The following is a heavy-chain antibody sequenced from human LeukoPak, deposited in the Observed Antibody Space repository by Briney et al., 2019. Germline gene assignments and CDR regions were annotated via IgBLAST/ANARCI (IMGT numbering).Heavy chain of an antibody. D-gene: IGHD5-24*01. CDR1: GFTFSSYA. V-gene: IGHV3-30-3*01. CDR2: ISYDGSNK. Sequence: GGSLRLSCAASGFTFSSYAMHWVRQAPGKGLEWVAVISYDGSNKYYADSVKGRFTISRDNSKNTLYLQMNGLRAEDTAVYYCARDPFRRDGYNLNYWGQGTLVTVSS. J-gene: IGHJ4*02. CDR3: ARDPFRRDGYNLNY.